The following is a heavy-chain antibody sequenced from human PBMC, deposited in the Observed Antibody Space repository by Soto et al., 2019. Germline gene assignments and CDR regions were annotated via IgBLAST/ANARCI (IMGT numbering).Heavy chain of an antibody. D-gene: IGHD2-21*02. J-gene: IGHJ6*02. V-gene: IGHV3-7*03. CDR3: ARDHLILPAHDFFYGSDV. CDR1: GFTFSMYS. Sequence: GGSLRLSCEVSGFTFSMYSMSWVRQSPGKGLEWVAKIPQDGVDGHYADSVKGRFTISRDNGKNSLYLQLNNLRAEVTAVYYCARDHLILPAHDFFYGSDVWGRGATVTVSS. CDR2: IPQDGVDG.